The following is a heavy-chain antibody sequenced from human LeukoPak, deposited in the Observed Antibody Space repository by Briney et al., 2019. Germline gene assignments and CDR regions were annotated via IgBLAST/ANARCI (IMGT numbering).Heavy chain of an antibody. J-gene: IGHJ4*02. CDR2: IKQDGSKK. D-gene: IGHD5-24*01. CDR1: GFPFSSFW. V-gene: IGHV3-7*04. Sequence: PGGSLRLSCVASGFPFSSFWMTGVRQAPGRGREGVANIKQDGSKKSYVDSVKGRFTISRDNAKNSLYLQMNSLRAEDTAIYYCTRVGYIDEGIDYWGQGTLVTVSS. CDR3: TRVGYIDEGIDY.